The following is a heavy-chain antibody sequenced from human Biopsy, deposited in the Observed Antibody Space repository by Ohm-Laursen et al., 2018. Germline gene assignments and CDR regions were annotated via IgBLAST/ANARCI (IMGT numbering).Heavy chain of an antibody. CDR3: ARDSGILNYGNFKYYHYYGMDV. CDR2: IYYSVMT. CDR1: GDSVTKYY. Sequence: TLSLTCTVPGDSVTKYYWSWIRQPPAKGLEWIGHIYYSVMTNYNPSLQSRVSISVDTSRNQVSLTLSSVTAADTAVYYCARDSGILNYGNFKYYHYYGMDVWGQGTKVTVSS. V-gene: IGHV4-59*02. D-gene: IGHD4-11*01. J-gene: IGHJ6*02.